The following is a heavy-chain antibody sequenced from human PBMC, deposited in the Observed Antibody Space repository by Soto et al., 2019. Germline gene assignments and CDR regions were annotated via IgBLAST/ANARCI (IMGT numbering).Heavy chain of an antibody. D-gene: IGHD2-15*01. V-gene: IGHV1-69*13. CDR1: GGTFSSYA. Sequence: SVKVSCKASGGTFSSYAISWVRQAPGQGLEWMGGIIPIFGTANYAQKFQGRVTITADESTSTAYMELSSLRSEDTAVYYCAREGRGVDATDYWGQGTLVTVSS. CDR2: IIPIFGTA. J-gene: IGHJ4*02. CDR3: AREGRGVDATDY.